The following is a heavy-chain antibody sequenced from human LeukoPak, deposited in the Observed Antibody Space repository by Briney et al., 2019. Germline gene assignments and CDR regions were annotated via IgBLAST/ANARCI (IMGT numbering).Heavy chain of an antibody. D-gene: IGHD3-16*01. J-gene: IGHJ4*02. CDR3: ARDEGGFDY. CDR2: ISNSGST. V-gene: IGHV4-4*08. CDR1: GGSIGGNSY. Sequence: SETLSLTCTVSGGSIGGNSYWSWIRQPPGKGPEWIGHISNSGSTYYSPSLSSRVTISVDTSKNQFSLKLSSVTAADTAVYYCARDEGGFDYWGQGTLVTVSS.